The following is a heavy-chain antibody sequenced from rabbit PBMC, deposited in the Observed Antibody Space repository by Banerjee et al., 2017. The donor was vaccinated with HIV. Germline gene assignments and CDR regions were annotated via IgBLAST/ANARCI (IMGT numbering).Heavy chain of an antibody. CDR2: IYTGDAIT. CDR1: GFSFSSSYY. D-gene: IGHD7-1*01. J-gene: IGHJ4*01. Sequence: QEQLEESGGGLVKPGGTLTLTCKASGFSFSSSYYMCWVRQAPGKGLELIACIYTGDAITYYASWAKGRFTISKTSSTTVTLQMTSLTAADTATYFCARGNGWVIGYIDVWGPGTLVTVS. V-gene: IGHV1S45*01. CDR3: ARGNGWVIGYIDV.